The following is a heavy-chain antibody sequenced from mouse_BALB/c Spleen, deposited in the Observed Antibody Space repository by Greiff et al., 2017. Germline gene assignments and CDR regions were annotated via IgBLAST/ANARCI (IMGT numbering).Heavy chain of an antibody. D-gene: IGHD1-1*02. V-gene: IGHV3-2*02. CDR2: ISYSGST. CDR3: AREGVGGTYFDY. CDR1: GYSITSDYA. Sequence: EVQLQQSGPGLVKPSQSLSLTCTVTGYSITSDYAWNWIRQFPGNKLEWMGYISYSGSTSYNPSLKSRISITRDTSKNQFFLQLNSVTTEDTATYYCAREGVGGTYFDYWGQGTTLTVSS. J-gene: IGHJ2*01.